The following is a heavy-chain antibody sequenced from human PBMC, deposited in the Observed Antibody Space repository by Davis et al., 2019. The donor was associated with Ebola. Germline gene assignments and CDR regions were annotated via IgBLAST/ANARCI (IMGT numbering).Heavy chain of an antibody. CDR2: IYYSGST. Sequence: MPSETLSLTCTVSGGSISSSSYYWGWIRQPPGKGLEWIGSIYYSGSTYYNPSLKSRVTVSVDTSKNQFSLKLSSVTAADTAVYYCARQSVAGKKEADFDYWGQGTLVTVSS. CDR3: ARQSVAGKKEADFDY. D-gene: IGHD6-19*01. J-gene: IGHJ4*02. CDR1: GGSISSSSYY. V-gene: IGHV4-39*01.